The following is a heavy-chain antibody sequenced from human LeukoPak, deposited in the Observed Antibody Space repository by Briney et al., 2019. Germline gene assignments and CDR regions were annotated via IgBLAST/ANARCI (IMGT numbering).Heavy chain of an antibody. CDR3: AKDEGYNYGWFYFDY. V-gene: IGHV3-30*02. CDR2: IPFDGSDN. J-gene: IGHJ4*02. CDR1: GYTFTGYY. D-gene: IGHD5-18*01. Sequence: SCKASGYTFTGYYIHWVRQAPGKGLEWVAFIPFDGSDNYYADSVKGRFTISRDNSKNTLYLQMNSLKAEDTAVYYCAKDEGYNYGWFYFDYWGQGTLVIVSS.